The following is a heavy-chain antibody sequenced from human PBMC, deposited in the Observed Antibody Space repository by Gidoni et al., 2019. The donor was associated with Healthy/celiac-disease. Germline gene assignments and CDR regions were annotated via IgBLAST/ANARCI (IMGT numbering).Heavy chain of an antibody. J-gene: IGHJ3*02. CDR2: ISSSGSTI. CDR1: GFTFSSYE. Sequence: EVQLVESGGGLVQPGGSLRLSCSASGFTFSSYEMNCVRQAPGKGLEWVSYISSSGSTIYYADSVKGRFTISRDNAKNSLYLQMNSLRAEDTAVYYCARDERCSGGSCYRSSAFDIWGQGTMVTVSS. D-gene: IGHD2-15*01. V-gene: IGHV3-48*03. CDR3: ARDERCSGGSCYRSSAFDI.